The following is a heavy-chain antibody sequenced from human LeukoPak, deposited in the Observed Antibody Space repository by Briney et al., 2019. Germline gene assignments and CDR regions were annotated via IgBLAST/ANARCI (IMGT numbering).Heavy chain of an antibody. V-gene: IGHV3-30*03. CDR2: ISYDGSNK. D-gene: IGHD6-19*01. Sequence: GRSLRLSCAASGFTFSSYGMHWVRQAPGKGLEWVAVISYDGSNKYYADSVKGRFTISRDNSKNTLYLQMNSLRAEDTAVYYCARGPKGSGWFLNYWSQGTLVTVSS. CDR1: GFTFSSYG. J-gene: IGHJ4*02. CDR3: ARGPKGSGWFLNY.